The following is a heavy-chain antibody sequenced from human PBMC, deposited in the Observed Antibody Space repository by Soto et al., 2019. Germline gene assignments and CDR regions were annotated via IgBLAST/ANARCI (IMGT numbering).Heavy chain of an antibody. CDR3: ARGLTYYDILTGYSLPLDV. CDR2: IYYSVST. D-gene: IGHD3-9*01. CDR1: GGSISSGDYY. V-gene: IGHV4-30-4*01. J-gene: IGHJ6*02. Sequence: TLSLTCTVSGGSISSGDYYWSWIRQPPGKGLEWIGYIYYSVSTYYNPSLKSRVTISVDTSKNQFSLKLSSVTAADTAVYYCARGLTYYDILTGYSLPLDVWGQGTTVTGSS.